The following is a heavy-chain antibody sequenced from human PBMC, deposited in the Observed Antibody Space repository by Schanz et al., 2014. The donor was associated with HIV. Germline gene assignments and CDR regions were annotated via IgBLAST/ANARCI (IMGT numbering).Heavy chain of an antibody. J-gene: IGHJ6*02. CDR1: GFTFDNYG. CDR3: AKDRNYYDSRFLGKGNYYYYYGMDV. V-gene: IGHV3-30*18. Sequence: QVQLVESGGGVVQPGRSLRLSCVASGFTFDNYGMHWVRQAPGKGLEWVAVISYDGRNKYYEDSVKGRFTISRDNSKNTLYLQMKSLRPEDTAVYYCAKDRNYYDSRFLGKGNYYYYYGMDVWGRGTLVTVSS. CDR2: ISYDGRNK. D-gene: IGHD3-22*01.